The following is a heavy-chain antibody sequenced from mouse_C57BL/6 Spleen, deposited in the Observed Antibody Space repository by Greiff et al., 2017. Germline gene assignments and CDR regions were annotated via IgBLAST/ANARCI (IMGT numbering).Heavy chain of an antibody. CDR3: ARRGYSNYAYAMDY. CDR2: IYPGDGDT. D-gene: IGHD2-5*01. CDR1: GYAFSSYW. Sequence: VQLQQSGAELVKPGASVKISCKASGYAFSSYWMNWVKQRPGQGLEWIGQIYPGDGDTNYNGKFKGKDTLTADKSSSTAYMQLSSLTSEDSAVYVCARRGYSNYAYAMDYWGQGTSVTVSS. V-gene: IGHV1-80*01. J-gene: IGHJ4*01.